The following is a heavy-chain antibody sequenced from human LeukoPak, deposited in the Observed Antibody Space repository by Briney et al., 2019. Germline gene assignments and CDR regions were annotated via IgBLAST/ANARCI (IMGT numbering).Heavy chain of an antibody. CDR2: INWNGGST. CDR3: ASGVVAANYFDY. V-gene: IGHV3-20*04. J-gene: IGHJ4*02. Sequence: PGGSLRLSCATSGFTFDDYGMSWVRQARGKGVEWVSGINWNGGSTGYADSVKGRFSISRDNAKNALYMQMNSLRAEDTALYYCASGVVAANYFDYWGQGTLVTVSS. D-gene: IGHD2-15*01. CDR1: GFTFDDYG.